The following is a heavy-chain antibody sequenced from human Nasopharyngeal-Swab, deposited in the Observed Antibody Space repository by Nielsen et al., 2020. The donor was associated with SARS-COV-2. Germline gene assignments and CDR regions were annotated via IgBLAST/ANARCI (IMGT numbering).Heavy chain of an antibody. Sequence: WIRQSPSRGLEWLGRTYYRSKWYNDYAVSVKSRITIKPDTSKNQFSLQLNSVTPEDTAVYYCARDRGSSWPYYYYYGMDVWGQGTTVTVSS. CDR2: TYYRSKWYN. V-gene: IGHV6-1*01. CDR3: ARDRGSSWPYYYYYGMDV. D-gene: IGHD6-13*01. J-gene: IGHJ6*02.